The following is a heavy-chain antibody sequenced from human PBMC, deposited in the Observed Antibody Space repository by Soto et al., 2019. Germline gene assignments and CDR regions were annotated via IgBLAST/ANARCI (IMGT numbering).Heavy chain of an antibody. J-gene: IGHJ5*02. V-gene: IGHV4-39*01. CDR2: IYYSGST. CDR1: GGSISSSSYY. D-gene: IGHD3-3*01. Sequence: SETLSLTCTVSGGSISSSSYYWGWIRQPPGKGLEWIGSIYYSGSTYYNPSLKSRVTISVDTSKNQFSLKLSSVTAADTAVYYCASTAPTSYNDFWSGYYIDLNRFDPWGQGTLVTVSS. CDR3: ASTAPTSYNDFWSGYYIDLNRFDP.